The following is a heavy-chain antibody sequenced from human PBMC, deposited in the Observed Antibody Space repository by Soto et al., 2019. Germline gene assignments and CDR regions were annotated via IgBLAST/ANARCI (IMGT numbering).Heavy chain of an antibody. Sequence: SETLSLTCAVSGGSISSSNWWSWVRQPPGKGLEWIGEIYHSGSTNYNPSLKGRVTISVDKSKNQFSLKLSSVTAADTAVYYCARRGMVRGVIGSTHYFDYWGQGTLVTVSS. CDR2: IYHSGST. J-gene: IGHJ4*02. CDR3: ARRGMVRGVIGSTHYFDY. D-gene: IGHD3-10*01. CDR1: GGSISSSNW. V-gene: IGHV4-4*02.